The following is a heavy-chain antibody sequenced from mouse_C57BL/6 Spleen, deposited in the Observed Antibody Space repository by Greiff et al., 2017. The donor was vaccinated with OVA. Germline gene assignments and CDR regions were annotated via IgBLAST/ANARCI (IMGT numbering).Heavy chain of an antibody. V-gene: IGHV1-82*01. Sequence: QVQLQQSGPELVKPGASVKISCKASGYAFGSSWMNWVKQRPGKGLEWIGRIYPGDGDTNYNGKFKGKATLTADKSSSTAYMQLSSLTSEDSAVYFCARGYDFDYWGQGTTLTVSS. CDR2: IYPGDGDT. J-gene: IGHJ2*01. CDR1: GYAFGSSW. CDR3: ARGYDFDY.